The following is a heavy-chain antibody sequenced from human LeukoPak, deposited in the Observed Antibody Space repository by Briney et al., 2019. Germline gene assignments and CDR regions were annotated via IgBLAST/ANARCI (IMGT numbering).Heavy chain of an antibody. D-gene: IGHD4-23*01. CDR1: GFTFSSYW. CDR2: INQDGSEK. Sequence: PGGSLRLSCAASGFTFSSYWMTWVRQAPGKGLEWVANINQDGSEKYYVDSVTGRFTISRDNAKNSLYLQMNSLRGEDTAVYYCARDYGGSSPFDYWGQGTLVTVSS. V-gene: IGHV3-7*01. J-gene: IGHJ4*02. CDR3: ARDYGGSSPFDY.